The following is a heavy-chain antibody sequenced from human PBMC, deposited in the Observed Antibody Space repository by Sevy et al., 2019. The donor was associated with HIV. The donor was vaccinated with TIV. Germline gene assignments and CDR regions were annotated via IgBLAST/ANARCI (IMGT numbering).Heavy chain of an antibody. V-gene: IGHV3-33*01. CDR3: ARGPSLIVAGAAGYLDY. Sequence: GGSLRLSCTASGFTFSNFGIHWVRQAPGKGLQWVALMWYDGINKYYADSVKGRFTISRDSSKNTVYLQMNNLRAEDTAMYYCARGPSLIVAGAAGYLDYWGQGTLVTVSS. CDR2: MWYDGINK. J-gene: IGHJ4*02. CDR1: GFTFSNFG. D-gene: IGHD2-21*01.